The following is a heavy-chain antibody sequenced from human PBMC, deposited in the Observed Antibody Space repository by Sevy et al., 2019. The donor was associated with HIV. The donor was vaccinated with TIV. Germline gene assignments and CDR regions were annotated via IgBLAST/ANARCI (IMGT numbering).Heavy chain of an antibody. CDR2: ISGSGGDT. Sequence: GSLRLSCAASGFTFRTYAMSWVRQAPGKGLEWVSDISGSGGDTYYADSVKGWFTISRDNSKNTLYLQMSSLRAEDTAVYYCAKDAYYYDGSGYSMSQWYYGMDVWGQGTTVTVSS. V-gene: IGHV3-23*01. D-gene: IGHD3-22*01. J-gene: IGHJ6*02. CDR1: GFTFRTYA. CDR3: AKDAYYYDGSGYSMSQWYYGMDV.